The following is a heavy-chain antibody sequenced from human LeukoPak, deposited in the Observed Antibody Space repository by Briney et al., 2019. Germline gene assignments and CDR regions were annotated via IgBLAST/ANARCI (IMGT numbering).Heavy chain of an antibody. CDR3: ARDKTRGLGYSYSKSGNYFDY. CDR1: GFTFSSYW. Sequence: GGSLRLSCAASGFTFSSYWMSWVRQAPGKGLEWVANIKQDGREKYYVDSVKGRFTISRDNAKNSLYLQMNSLRAEDTAVYYCARDKTRGLGYSYSKSGNYFDYWGQGTLVTVSS. J-gene: IGHJ4*02. V-gene: IGHV3-7*01. D-gene: IGHD5-18*01. CDR2: IKQDGREK.